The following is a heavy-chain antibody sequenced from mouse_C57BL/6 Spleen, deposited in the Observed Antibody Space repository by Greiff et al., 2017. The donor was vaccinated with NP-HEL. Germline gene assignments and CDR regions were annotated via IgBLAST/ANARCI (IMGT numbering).Heavy chain of an antibody. J-gene: IGHJ4*01. V-gene: IGHV6-3*01. CDR2: IRLKSDNYAT. CDR1: GFTFSNYW. D-gene: IGHD4-1*01. CDR3: TELGRYAMDY. Sequence: DVQLQESGGGLVQPGGSMKLSCVASGFTFSNYWMNWVRQSPEKGLEWVAQIRLKSDNYATHYAESVKGRFTISRDDSKSSVYLQMNNLRAEDTGIYYCTELGRYAMDYWGQGTSVTVSS.